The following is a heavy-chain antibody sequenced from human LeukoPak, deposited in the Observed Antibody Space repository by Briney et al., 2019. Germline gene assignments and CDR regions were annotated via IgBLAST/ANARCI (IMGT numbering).Heavy chain of an antibody. J-gene: IGHJ4*02. CDR2: IIPIFGTA. CDR1: GGTFSSYA. V-gene: IGHV1-69*13. D-gene: IGHD1-14*01. Sequence: SVKVSCKASGGTFSSYAISWVRQAPGQGLEWMGGIIPIFGTASYAQKFQGRVTITADESTSTAYMELSSLRSEDTAVYYCASLVTGSLYYFDYWGQGTLVTVSS. CDR3: ASLVTGSLYYFDY.